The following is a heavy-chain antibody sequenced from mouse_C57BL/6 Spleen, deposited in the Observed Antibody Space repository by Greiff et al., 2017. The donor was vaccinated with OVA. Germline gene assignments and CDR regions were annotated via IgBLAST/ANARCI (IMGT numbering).Heavy chain of an antibody. V-gene: IGHV3-6*01. Sequence: ESGPGLVKPSQSLSLTCSVTGYSITSGYYWNWIRQFPGNKLEWMGYISYDGSNNYNPSLKNRISITRDTSKNQFFLKLNSVTTEDTATYYCAKGLVDWYFDVWGTGTTVTVSS. D-gene: IGHD3-3*01. J-gene: IGHJ1*03. CDR3: AKGLVDWYFDV. CDR1: GYSITSGYY. CDR2: ISYDGSN.